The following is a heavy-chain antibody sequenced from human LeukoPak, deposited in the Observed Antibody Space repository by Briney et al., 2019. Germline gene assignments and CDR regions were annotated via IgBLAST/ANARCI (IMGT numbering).Heavy chain of an antibody. Sequence: ASVKVSCKASGYTFTGYYMHWVRQAPGQGLEWMGWINPNSGGTNCAQKFQGRVTMTRDTSISTAYMELSRLRSDDTAVYYCARPGAAAGNWFDPWGQGTLVTVSS. D-gene: IGHD6-13*01. J-gene: IGHJ5*02. CDR3: ARPGAAAGNWFDP. V-gene: IGHV1-2*02. CDR1: GYTFTGYY. CDR2: INPNSGGT.